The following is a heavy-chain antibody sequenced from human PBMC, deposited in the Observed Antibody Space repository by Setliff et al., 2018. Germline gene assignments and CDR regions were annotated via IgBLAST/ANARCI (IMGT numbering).Heavy chain of an antibody. V-gene: IGHV4-34*01. CDR3: ARVRNTQSGFFDY. J-gene: IGHJ4*02. D-gene: IGHD6-25*01. Sequence: PSETLSLTCAVYGGSFSGYYWSWIRQPPGKGLEWIGEINHSGSTNYNPSLNSRLTISVDTSKNQFSLRLTSVTAADTAIYYCARVRNTQSGFFDYWSQGTLVTVSS. CDR1: GGSFSGYY. CDR2: INHSGST.